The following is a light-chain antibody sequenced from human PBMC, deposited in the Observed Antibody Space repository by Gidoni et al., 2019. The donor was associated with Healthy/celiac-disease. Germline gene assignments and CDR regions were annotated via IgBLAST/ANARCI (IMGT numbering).Light chain of an antibody. J-gene: IGKJ2*01. Sequence: DIQMTQPPSTLSASVGDRGTITCRASQSISSWLAWYQQKPGQAPRLLIYKASSLASGIPSRFSGSGSGTEFTLTISSLEPDDFATYYCQQYSSYLYTFGRGTKLEIK. CDR2: KAS. CDR3: QQYSSYLYT. V-gene: IGKV1-5*03. CDR1: QSISSW.